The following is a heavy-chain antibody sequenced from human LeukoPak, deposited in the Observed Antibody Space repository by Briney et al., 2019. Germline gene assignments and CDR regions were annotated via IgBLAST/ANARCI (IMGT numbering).Heavy chain of an antibody. CDR1: GGSISSGGYF. V-gene: IGHV4-31*03. CDR2: IYHSGST. Sequence: SQILSLTCTVSGGSISSGGYFWNWIRQHPGKGLEWIGNIYHSGSTYHNPSLKSRVTISVDTSKNQFSLKLSSVTAADTAVYYCARRYSGYEYFDYWGQGTRVTVSS. J-gene: IGHJ4*02. D-gene: IGHD5-12*01. CDR3: ARRYSGYEYFDY.